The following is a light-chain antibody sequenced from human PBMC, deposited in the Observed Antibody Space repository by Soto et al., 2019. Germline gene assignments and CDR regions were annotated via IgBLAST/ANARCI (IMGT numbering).Light chain of an antibody. CDR1: SNDIGGYNF. CDR2: DVT. Sequence: QSALTQPASVAGSPGQSITIPCNGTSNDIGGYNFVSWFQQHPGKAPKLLICDVTRRPSGVSDRFSGSKSGNTASLTISGLQCEDEADYYCNSYSGGNNLYVFGSGTKLTVL. V-gene: IGLV2-14*01. J-gene: IGLJ1*01. CDR3: NSYSGGNNLYV.